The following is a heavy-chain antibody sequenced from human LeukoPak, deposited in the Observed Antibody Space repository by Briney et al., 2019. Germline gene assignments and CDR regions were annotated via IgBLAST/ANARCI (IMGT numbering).Heavy chain of an antibody. D-gene: IGHD2-15*01. CDR3: APLAAQNYYYYGMDV. V-gene: IGHV4-59*12. CDR2: IYYSGST. Sequence: SETLSLTCTVSGGSISSYYWSWIRRPPGKGLEWIGYIYYSGSTNYNPSLKSRVTISVDTSKNQFSLKLSSVTAADTAVYYCAPLAAQNYYYYGMDVWGQGTTVTVSS. CDR1: GGSISSYY. J-gene: IGHJ6*02.